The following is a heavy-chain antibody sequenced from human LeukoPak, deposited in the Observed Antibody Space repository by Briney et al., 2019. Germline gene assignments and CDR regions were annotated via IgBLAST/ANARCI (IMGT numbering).Heavy chain of an antibody. J-gene: IGHJ4*02. CDR2: ISNSGGST. V-gene: IGHV3-23*01. CDR1: GFTFITYA. CDR3: AKGRGYSSSWSAFDY. D-gene: IGHD6-13*01. Sequence: GGSLRLSCAASGFTFITYAMTWVRQAPGKGLEWVSAISNSGGSTYYAACVNGRFTISRDNSKNTLYLQMNSLRAEDTAVYYCAKGRGYSSSWSAFDYWGQGTLVTVSS.